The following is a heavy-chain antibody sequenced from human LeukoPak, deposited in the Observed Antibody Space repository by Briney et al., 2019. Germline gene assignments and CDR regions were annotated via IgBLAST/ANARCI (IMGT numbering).Heavy chain of an antibody. J-gene: IGHJ4*02. Sequence: PGGSLRLSCAASGFTVGSNYMSWVRQAPGKGLEWVSVIYSGGSTYYADSVKGRFTISRDNSKNTLYLQMNSLRAEDTAVYYSARVVATIIPHYFDYWGQGTLVTVAS. D-gene: IGHD5-12*01. CDR1: GFTVGSNY. CDR2: IYSGGST. CDR3: ARVVATIIPHYFDY. V-gene: IGHV3-53*01.